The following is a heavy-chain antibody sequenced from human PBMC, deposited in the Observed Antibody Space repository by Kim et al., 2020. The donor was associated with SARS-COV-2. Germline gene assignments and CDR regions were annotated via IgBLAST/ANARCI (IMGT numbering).Heavy chain of an antibody. V-gene: IGHV6-1*01. CDR3: ARDVYCSSTSCYSSSGFDP. Sequence: SQTLSLTCAISGDSVSSNSAAWNWIMQSPSRGLEWLGRTYYRSKWYNDYAVSVKSRITINPDTSKNQFSLQLNSVTPEDTAVYYCARDVYCSSTSCYSSSGFDPWGQGTLVTVSS. D-gene: IGHD2-2*01. CDR2: TYYRSKWYN. CDR1: GDSVSSNSAA. J-gene: IGHJ5*02.